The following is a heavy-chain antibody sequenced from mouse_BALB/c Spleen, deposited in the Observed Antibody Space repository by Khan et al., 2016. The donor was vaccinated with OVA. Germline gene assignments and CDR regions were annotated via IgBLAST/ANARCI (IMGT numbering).Heavy chain of an antibody. CDR3: ARMYGGDFDY. D-gene: IGHD2-10*02. CDR1: GYSITTDYA. V-gene: IGHV3-2*02. Sequence: EVKLLESGPGLVKPSQSLSLTCTVTGYSITTDYAWNWIRQFPGSKLEWMGHISYSGNTKYNPSLKSRISITRDTSKNQFFLQLKSVTTEDTARYYYARMYGGDFDYWGQGTTLTVSS. CDR2: ISYSGNT. J-gene: IGHJ2*01.